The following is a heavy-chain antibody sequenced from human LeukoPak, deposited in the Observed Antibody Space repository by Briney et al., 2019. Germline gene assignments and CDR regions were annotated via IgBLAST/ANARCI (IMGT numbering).Heavy chain of an antibody. V-gene: IGHV3-23*01. Sequence: GGSLRLSCAASGFTFSSYAMSWVRQAPGKGREWVAAISGSGGSTYYADSVKGRFTISRDKSKNALYLQMNSLRAEDTAVYYCAKEGVLWPPYYFDYWGQGTLVTVSS. J-gene: IGHJ4*02. CDR1: GFTFSSYA. CDR2: ISGSGGST. D-gene: IGHD3-10*01. CDR3: AKEGVLWPPYYFDY.